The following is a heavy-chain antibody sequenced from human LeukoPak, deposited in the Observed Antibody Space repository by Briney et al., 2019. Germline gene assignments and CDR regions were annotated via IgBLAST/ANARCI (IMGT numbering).Heavy chain of an antibody. CDR1: GGSFSGYY. CDR2: INHSGST. CDR3: ARGRYCSSTSCYFGYNWFDP. Sequence: SETLSLTCAVYGGSFSGYYWSWIRQPPGKGLEWIGEINHSGSTNYNPSLKSRVTISVDTSKNQFSLKLSSVTAADTAVYYCARGRYCSSTSCYFGYNWFDPWGQGTLVAVPS. D-gene: IGHD2-2*01. V-gene: IGHV4-34*01. J-gene: IGHJ5*02.